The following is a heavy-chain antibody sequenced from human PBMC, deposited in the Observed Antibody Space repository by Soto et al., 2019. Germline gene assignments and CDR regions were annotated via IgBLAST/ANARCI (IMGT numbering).Heavy chain of an antibody. J-gene: IGHJ4*02. V-gene: IGHV3-23*04. D-gene: IGHD2-21*02. Sequence: QLVESEGGLVQPGGSLRLSCEASGFIFTTSDMSWVRQAPGKGLEWVSSITTTGDTTHYADSVRGRFTISRDNARKTVYLKMKSLRGDDTAVYFCAEGGGGDHGYWGQGTLVAVSS. CDR2: ITTTGDTT. CDR3: AEGGGGDHGY. CDR1: GFIFTTSD.